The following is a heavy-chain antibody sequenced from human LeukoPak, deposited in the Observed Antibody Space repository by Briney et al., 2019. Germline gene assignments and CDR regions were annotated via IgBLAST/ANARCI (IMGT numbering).Heavy chain of an antibody. CDR3: ARESPLGLELQY. J-gene: IGHJ4*02. Sequence: GGSLRLSCAASGFTFSSYSMNWVRQAPGKGLEWVSSISSSSSYIYYADSVKGRFTISRDNAKNSLYLQMNSLRAEDTAVYYCARESPLGLELQYWGQGTLVTVSS. CDR1: GFTFSSYS. CDR2: ISSSSSYI. D-gene: IGHD1-7*01. V-gene: IGHV3-21*01.